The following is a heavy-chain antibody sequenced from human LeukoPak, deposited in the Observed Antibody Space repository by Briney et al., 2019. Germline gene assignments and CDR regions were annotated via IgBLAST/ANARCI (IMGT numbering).Heavy chain of an antibody. CDR2: INPNSGGT. V-gene: IGHV1-2*02. D-gene: IGHD6-19*01. CDR3: ARGVAVADPSRHLDY. J-gene: IGHJ4*02. CDR1: GYTFTGYY. Sequence: ASVKVSCKASGYTFTGYYMHWVRQAPGQGLEWMGWINPNSGGTNYAQKFQGRVTMTRDTSISTVYMELSRLRSDDTAVYYCARGVAVADPSRHLDYWGQGTLVTVSS.